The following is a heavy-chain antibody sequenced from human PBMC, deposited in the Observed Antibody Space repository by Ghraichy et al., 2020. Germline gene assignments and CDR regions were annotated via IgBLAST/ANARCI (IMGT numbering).Heavy chain of an antibody. Sequence: SETLSLTCSVSGGSISSSRYYWGWVRQSPGKGLEWIGNIYYSGTTYYNPSFKSRVTKSVDTSKNQFSLKLSSVAAADTAVYYCATSPDPYYYGSGSYYMYYFDYWGQGTLVTVSS. D-gene: IGHD3-10*01. CDR3: ATSPDPYYYGSGSYYMYYFDY. V-gene: IGHV4-39*01. CDR1: GGSISSSRYY. CDR2: IYYSGTT. J-gene: IGHJ4*02.